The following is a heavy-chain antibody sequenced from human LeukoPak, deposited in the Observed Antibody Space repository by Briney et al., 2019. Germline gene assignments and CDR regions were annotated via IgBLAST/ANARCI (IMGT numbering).Heavy chain of an antibody. CDR2: VRYDGSNE. D-gene: IGHD3-10*01. CDR3: ASVDYYGSGNYYNDVDY. J-gene: IGHJ4*02. V-gene: IGHV3-30*02. CDR1: GFVFSDYG. Sequence: GGSLRLSCAASGFVFSDYGMHWVRQAPGKGLEWVAFVRYDGSNEYYADSMKGRFTISRDNAKNSLYLQMNSLRAEDTALYYCASVDYYGSGNYYNDVDYWGQGTLVTVSS.